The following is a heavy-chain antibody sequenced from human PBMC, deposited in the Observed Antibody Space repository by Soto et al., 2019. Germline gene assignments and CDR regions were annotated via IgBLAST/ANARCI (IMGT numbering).Heavy chain of an antibody. D-gene: IGHD3-3*01. CDR2: ISYDGSNK. V-gene: IGHV3-30*18. Sequence: PGGSLRLSCAASGFTFSSYGMHWVRQAPGKGLEWVAVISYDGSNKYYADSVKGRFTISRDNSKNTLYLQMNSLRAEDTAVYYCAKVGTIFAAADYGIDVWGQGTTVTVSS. CDR1: GFTFSSYG. J-gene: IGHJ6*02. CDR3: AKVGTIFAAADYGIDV.